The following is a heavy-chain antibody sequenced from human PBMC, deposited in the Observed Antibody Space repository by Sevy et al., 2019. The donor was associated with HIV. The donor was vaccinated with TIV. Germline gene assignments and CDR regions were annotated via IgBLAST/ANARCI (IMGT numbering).Heavy chain of an antibody. CDR1: GFTFSSYW. V-gene: IGHV3-7*01. CDR3: VREGVGGYSYSLDC. D-gene: IGHD5-18*01. Sequence: GGSLRLSCAASGFTFSSYWMSWVRQAPGKGLEWVATMKEGGRERNYVDSVKGRFTITRDNAKNSLYVQMDSLRAEDTAVYYGVREGVGGYSYSLDCWGQGTLVTVSS. J-gene: IGHJ4*02. CDR2: MKEGGRER.